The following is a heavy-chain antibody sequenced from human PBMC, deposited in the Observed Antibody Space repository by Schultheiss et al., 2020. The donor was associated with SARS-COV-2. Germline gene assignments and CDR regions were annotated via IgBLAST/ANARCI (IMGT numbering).Heavy chain of an antibody. CDR1: GGSISSSSYY. J-gene: IGHJ6*02. Sequence: SETLSLTCTVSGGSISSSSYYWGWIRQPPGKGLEWIGSIYYSGGTNYNPSLKSRVTISLDTSKNQFSLKLSSVTAADTAVYYCARGREDYGDSIVMDVWGQGTTVTVSS. D-gene: IGHD4-17*01. V-gene: IGHV4-39*07. CDR2: IYYSGGT. CDR3: ARGREDYGDSIVMDV.